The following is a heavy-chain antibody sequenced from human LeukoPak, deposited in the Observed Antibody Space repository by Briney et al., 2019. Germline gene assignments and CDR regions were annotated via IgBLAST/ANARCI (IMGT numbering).Heavy chain of an antibody. CDR2: ISWNSGSI. V-gene: IGHV3-9*01. Sequence: GGSLRLSCAASGFTFDDYAMHWVRQAPGKGLEWVSGISWNSGSIGYADSVKGRFTISRDNAKNSLYLQMNSLRAEDTALYYCAEDILAEGATGAFDIWGQGTMVTVSS. CDR1: GFTFDDYA. D-gene: IGHD1-26*01. J-gene: IGHJ3*02. CDR3: AEDILAEGATGAFDI.